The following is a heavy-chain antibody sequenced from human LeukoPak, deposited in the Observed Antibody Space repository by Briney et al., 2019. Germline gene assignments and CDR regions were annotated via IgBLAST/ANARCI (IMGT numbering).Heavy chain of an antibody. CDR2: ISWDGGST. J-gene: IGHJ4*02. V-gene: IGHV3-43D*03. CDR1: GFTFDDYA. D-gene: IGHD6-13*01. CDR3: AREGAIAAAGLD. Sequence: GGSLRLSCAASGFTFDDYAMHWVRQAPGKGLEWVSLISWDGGSTYYADSVKGRFTISRDNSKNSLYLQMNSLRAEDTAVYYCAREGAIAAAGLDWGQGTLVTVSS.